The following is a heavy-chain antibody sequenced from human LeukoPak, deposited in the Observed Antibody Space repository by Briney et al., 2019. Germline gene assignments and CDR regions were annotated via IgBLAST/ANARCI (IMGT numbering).Heavy chain of an antibody. Sequence: SETLSLTCTVSGGSISSYYWSWIRQPPGKGLEWIGYIYYSGGTNYNPSLKSRVTISVDTSKNQFSLKLSSVTAADTAVYYCARDGVLIAAAEGYFDYWGQGTLVTVSS. J-gene: IGHJ4*02. CDR1: GGSISSYY. CDR2: IYYSGGT. D-gene: IGHD6-13*01. V-gene: IGHV4-59*01. CDR3: ARDGVLIAAAEGYFDY.